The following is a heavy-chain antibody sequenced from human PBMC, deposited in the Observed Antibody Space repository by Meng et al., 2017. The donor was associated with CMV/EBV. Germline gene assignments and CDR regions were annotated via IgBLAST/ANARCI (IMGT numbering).Heavy chain of an antibody. CDR3: ASDRDIVVVPGDPWFDP. CDR2: IYYSGST. V-gene: IGHV4-39*07. CDR1: GGSISSSSYY. Sequence: PQASGPGLAMPTESLSLPFTVSGGSISSSSYYWGWTRQPPGKGLEWIGSIYYSGSTYYNPSLKSRVTISVDTSKNQFSLKLSSVTAADTAVYYCASDRDIVVVPGDPWFDPWGQGTLVTVFS. D-gene: IGHD2-2*01. J-gene: IGHJ5*02.